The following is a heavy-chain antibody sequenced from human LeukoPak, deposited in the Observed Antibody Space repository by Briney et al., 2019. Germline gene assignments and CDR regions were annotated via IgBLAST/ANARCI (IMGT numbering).Heavy chain of an antibody. CDR3: AKDYYGSGSWYNWFDP. V-gene: IGHV3-23*01. D-gene: IGHD3-10*01. CDR2: ISGSGGST. CDR1: EFDFSSHA. J-gene: IGHJ5*02. Sequence: GGSLRLSCAASEFDFSSHAMTWVRQAPGKGLEWVSAISGSGGSTYYADSVKGRFTISRDNSKNTLYLQMNSLRAEDTAVYYCAKDYYGSGSWYNWFDPWGQGTLVTVSS.